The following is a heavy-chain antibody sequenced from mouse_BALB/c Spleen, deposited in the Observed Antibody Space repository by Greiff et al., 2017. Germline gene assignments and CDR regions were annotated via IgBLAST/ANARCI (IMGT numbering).Heavy chain of an antibody. CDR1: GFSLTSYG. J-gene: IGHJ1*01. V-gene: IGHV2-9*02. D-gene: IGHD1-1*01. CDR2: IWAGGST. CDR3: ALTTVPLSYWYFDV. Sequence: QVQLQQSGPGLVAPSQSLSITCTVSGFSLTSYGVHWVRQPPGKGLEWLGVIWAGGSTNYNSALMSRLSISKDNSKSQVFLKMNSLQTDDTAMYYCALTTVPLSYWYFDVWGAGTTVTVSS.